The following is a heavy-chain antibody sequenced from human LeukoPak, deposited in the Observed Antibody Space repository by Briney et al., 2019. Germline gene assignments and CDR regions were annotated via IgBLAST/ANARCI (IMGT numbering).Heavy chain of an antibody. D-gene: IGHD3-16*01. CDR2: IFPGDSDT. V-gene: IGHV5-51*01. CDR3: ARLDYDDYVFDY. Sequence: ETLSLTCTVSGGSISSYYWSWIRQPPGKGLEWMAIIFPGDSDTRYSPSFQGQVTISADKSITTAYLQWSSLKASDTAMYYCARLDYDDYVFDYWGQGTLVTVSS. J-gene: IGHJ4*02. CDR1: GGSISSYY.